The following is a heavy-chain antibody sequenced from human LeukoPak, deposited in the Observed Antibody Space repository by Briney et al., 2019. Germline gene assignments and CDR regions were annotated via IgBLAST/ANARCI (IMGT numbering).Heavy chain of an antibody. CDR1: GGTFSSYA. CDR2: IIPIFGTA. D-gene: IGHD1-14*01. V-gene: IGHV1-69*13. J-gene: IGHJ6*03. Sequence: LEASVKVSCKASGGTFSSYAISWVRQAPGQGLEWMGGIIPIFGTANYAQKFQGRVTITADESTSTAYMELSSLRSEDTAVYYCARVHTPGGGYYYYYMDVWGKGTTVTVSS. CDR3: ARVHTPGGGYYYYYMDV.